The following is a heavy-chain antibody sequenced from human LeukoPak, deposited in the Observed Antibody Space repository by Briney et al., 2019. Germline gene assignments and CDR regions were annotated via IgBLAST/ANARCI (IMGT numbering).Heavy chain of an antibody. D-gene: IGHD5-24*01. CDR1: GFTLSSYE. CDR3: VRDMSRESIFDY. Sequence: PGGSLRLSCAASGFTLSSYEMNWVRQAPGKGLEWVSYINSRGRNIYYADSVKGRFTISRDNAKRSLYLHMNSLRVEDTAVYYCVRDMSRESIFDYWGQGTLVTVSS. J-gene: IGHJ4*02. CDR2: INSRGRNI. V-gene: IGHV3-48*03.